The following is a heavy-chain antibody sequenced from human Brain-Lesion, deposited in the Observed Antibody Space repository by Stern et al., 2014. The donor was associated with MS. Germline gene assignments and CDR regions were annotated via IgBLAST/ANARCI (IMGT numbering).Heavy chain of an antibody. CDR2: IWPGDSDT. CDR1: GYRFTSNW. CDR3: ARRGDSSSSGFDY. Sequence: EVQLEESGAEVKKPGESLKISCKGSGYRFTSNWIGWVRQMPGKVLEWMGIIWPGDSDTRYSPSFQGQVTISADKSISTAYLQWSSLQASDTAMYYCARRGDSSSSGFDYWGQGTLVIVSS. V-gene: IGHV5-51*01. J-gene: IGHJ4*02. D-gene: IGHD6-6*01.